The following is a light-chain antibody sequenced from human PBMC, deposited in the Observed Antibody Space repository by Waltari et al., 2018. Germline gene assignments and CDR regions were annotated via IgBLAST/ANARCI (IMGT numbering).Light chain of an antibody. J-gene: IGKJ4*01. CDR1: QDINTE. Sequence: DIQMTQSPSSLSASLGDRVTLSCRASQDINTELSWYQQRPGKAPTLLIYAASNLPTGVSSRFSGSGFGSEFTLTINNLQPEDVATYYCQQDYVTPLTFGGGTKVQIK. CDR3: QQDYVTPLT. V-gene: IGKV1-27*01. CDR2: AAS.